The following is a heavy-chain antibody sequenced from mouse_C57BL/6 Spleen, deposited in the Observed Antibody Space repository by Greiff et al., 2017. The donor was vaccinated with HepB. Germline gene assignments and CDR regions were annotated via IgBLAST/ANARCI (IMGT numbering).Heavy chain of an antibody. Sequence: DVQLQESGPGLVKPSQSLSLTSSVTGYSITSGYYWNWIRQFPGNKLEWMGYISYDGSNNYNPSLKNRISITRDTSKNQFFLKLNSVTTEDTATYYCASDPPFAYWGQGTLVTVSA. CDR3: ASDPPFAY. CDR1: GYSITSGYY. J-gene: IGHJ3*01. V-gene: IGHV3-6*01. CDR2: ISYDGSN.